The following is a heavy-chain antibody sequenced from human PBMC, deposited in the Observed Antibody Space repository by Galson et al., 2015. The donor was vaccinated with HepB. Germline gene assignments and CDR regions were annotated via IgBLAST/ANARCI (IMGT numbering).Heavy chain of an antibody. D-gene: IGHD1-14*01. J-gene: IGHJ4*02. V-gene: IGHV1-69*04. Sequence: SVKVSCKASGGTFNSFTISWVRQAPGQGLEWMGRIIPMLDLANNAQKFQGRVTITADKSTSTAYMELSSLRSEDTAVYYCAREGRSESGNPNRRDFDYWGQGTLVTVSS. CDR2: IIPMLDLA. CDR1: GGTFNSFT. CDR3: AREGRSESGNPNRRDFDY.